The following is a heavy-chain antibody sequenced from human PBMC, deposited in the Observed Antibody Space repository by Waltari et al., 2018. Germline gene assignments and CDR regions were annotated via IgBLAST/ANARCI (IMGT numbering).Heavy chain of an antibody. Sequence: QVQLQESGPGLVKPSETLSLTCTVSGGSIISHYWSWIRQPPGKGLEWIGYIYYSGSTNYHPSLKSRVTISVDTSKNQFSLKLSSVTAADTAVYYCARSRPLGARYYFDYWGQGTLVTVSS. CDR3: ARSRPLGARYYFDY. J-gene: IGHJ4*02. D-gene: IGHD1-26*01. CDR1: GGSIISHY. CDR2: IYYSGST. V-gene: IGHV4-59*11.